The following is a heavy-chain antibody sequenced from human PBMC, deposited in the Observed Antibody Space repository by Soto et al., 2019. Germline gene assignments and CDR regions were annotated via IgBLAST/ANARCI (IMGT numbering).Heavy chain of an antibody. CDR3: AKTQAAAVIYWYFDL. Sequence: GGSLRLSCAASGFTFSSYGMHWVRQAPGKGLEWVAVISYDGSNKYYADSVKGRFTISRDNSKNTLYLQMNSLRAEDTAVYYCAKTQAAAVIYWYFDLWGRGTLVTVSS. J-gene: IGHJ2*01. V-gene: IGHV3-30*18. CDR2: ISYDGSNK. CDR1: GFTFSSYG. D-gene: IGHD6-13*01.